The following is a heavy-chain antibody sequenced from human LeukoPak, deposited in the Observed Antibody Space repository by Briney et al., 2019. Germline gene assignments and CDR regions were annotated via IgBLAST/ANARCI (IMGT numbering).Heavy chain of an antibody. CDR1: GGSISSGGYS. CDR2: IYHSGST. V-gene: IGHV4-30-2*01. CDR3: ARAKYAAFFGY. J-gene: IGHJ4*02. Sequence: PSQTLSLTCAVSGGSISSGGYSWSWIRQPPGKGLEWIGYIYHSGSTYYNPSLKSRVTISVDTSKNQFSLKLSSVTAADTAVYYCARAKYAAFFGYWGQGTLVTVSS. D-gene: IGHD2-2*01.